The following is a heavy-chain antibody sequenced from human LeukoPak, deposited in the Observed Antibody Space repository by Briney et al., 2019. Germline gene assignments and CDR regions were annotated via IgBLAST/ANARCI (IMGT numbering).Heavy chain of an antibody. D-gene: IGHD1-26*01. Sequence: ASVKVSCKASGYTSTSYGISWVRQAPGQGLEWVGWISAANGDTDYAQKFQARVTMTTDTSTSTAYMELRSLRSDDTAVYYCARESHVSREDSWGQGTLVTVSS. CDR2: ISAANGDT. V-gene: IGHV1-18*01. CDR3: ARESHVSREDS. J-gene: IGHJ4*02. CDR1: GYTSTSYG.